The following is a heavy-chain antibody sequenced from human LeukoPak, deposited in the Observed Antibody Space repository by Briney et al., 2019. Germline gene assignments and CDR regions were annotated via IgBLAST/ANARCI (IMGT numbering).Heavy chain of an antibody. CDR2: INHSGST. D-gene: IGHD2-2*01. CDR3: ARGRGIVPAATRYHYYGMDV. CDR1: GGSFSGYY. V-gene: IGHV4-34*01. Sequence: SETLSLTCAVYGGSFSGYYWSWIRQPPGKGLEWIGEINHSGSTNYNPSLKSRVTISVDTSKNQFSLKLSSVTAADTAVYYCARGRGIVPAATRYHYYGMDVWGQGTTVTVSS. J-gene: IGHJ6*02.